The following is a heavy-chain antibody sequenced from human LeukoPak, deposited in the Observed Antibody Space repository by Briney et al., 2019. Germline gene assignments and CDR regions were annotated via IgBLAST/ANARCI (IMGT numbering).Heavy chain of an antibody. CDR2: IIPILGIA. J-gene: IGHJ4*02. CDR1: GGTFSSYA. V-gene: IGHV1-69*04. Sequence: ASVKVSCKASGGTFSSYAIGWVRQAPGQGLEWMGRIIPILGIANYAQKFQGRVTITADKSTSTAYMELSSLRSEDTAVYYCATGGKYYYDSSGQFDYWGQGTLVTVSS. D-gene: IGHD3-22*01. CDR3: ATGGKYYYDSSGQFDY.